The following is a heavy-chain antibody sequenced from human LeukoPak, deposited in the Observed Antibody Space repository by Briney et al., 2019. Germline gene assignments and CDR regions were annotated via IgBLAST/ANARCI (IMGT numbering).Heavy chain of an antibody. J-gene: IGHJ5*02. V-gene: IGHV3-11*04. D-gene: IGHD5-24*01. CDR3: ARGFYTYDQ. CDR1: GFTFSDYY. Sequence: PGGSLRLSCAASGFTFSDYYMSWIRRAPGKGLEWVSSISSSDNTIYYTDSVKGRFAISRDNAKNSLYLQMKSLRAEDTAVYYCARGFYTYDQWGQGTLVTVSS. CDR2: ISSSDNTI.